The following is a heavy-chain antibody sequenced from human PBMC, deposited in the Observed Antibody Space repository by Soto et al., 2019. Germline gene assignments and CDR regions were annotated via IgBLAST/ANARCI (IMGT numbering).Heavy chain of an antibody. Sequence: QVQLVQSGAVVKKPGSSVEVSCKASGGTFNGYGISWVRQAPGQGLEWMVGTVPVFDTSKYAPRFQGSVTITADKPTSTAYMELSRVRSEDTAIYFCARGVSNSGAYYTGPSAYDLWGQGTLVIVSS. CDR3: ARGVSNSGAYYTGPSAYDL. V-gene: IGHV1-69*06. J-gene: IGHJ3*01. D-gene: IGHD3-10*01. CDR1: GGTFNGYG. CDR2: TVPVFDTS.